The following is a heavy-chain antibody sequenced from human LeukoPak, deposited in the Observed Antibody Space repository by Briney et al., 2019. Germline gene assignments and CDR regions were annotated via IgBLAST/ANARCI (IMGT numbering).Heavy chain of an antibody. CDR2: ISAYNGNT. V-gene: IGHV1-18*01. CDR1: GYTFTSYG. CDR3: ASTLYSGSYSYFDY. J-gene: IGHJ4*02. Sequence: GASVKVSCKASGYTFTSYGISWVRQAPGQGLEWMGWISAYNGNTNYAQKLQGRVTMTTDTSTSTAYMELRSLRSDDTAVYYCASTLYSGSYSYFDYWGQGTLVTVSS. D-gene: IGHD1-26*01.